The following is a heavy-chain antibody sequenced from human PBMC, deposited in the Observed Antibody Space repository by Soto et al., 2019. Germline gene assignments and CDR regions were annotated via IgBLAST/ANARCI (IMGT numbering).Heavy chain of an antibody. J-gene: IGHJ4*02. Sequence: QLQLVQSGAEVKKPGASVKVSCKASGYTLTSYGITWVRQAPGQGLEWMGWISGYNGATNYAYKLQGRVTMTTDTSTNTAYMELRSLRPDDTAVYYCATFSSHGWPRGNLDQWGQGTLVTVSS. CDR2: ISGYNGAT. V-gene: IGHV1-18*01. D-gene: IGHD6-19*01. CDR1: GYTLTSYG. CDR3: ATFSSHGWPRGNLDQ.